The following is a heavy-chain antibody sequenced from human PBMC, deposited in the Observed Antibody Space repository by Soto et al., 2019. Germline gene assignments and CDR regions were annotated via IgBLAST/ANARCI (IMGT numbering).Heavy chain of an antibody. V-gene: IGHV3-21*01. CDR2: ISSSSSYI. CDR3: ARDGNPAAMRGVGY. Sequence: EVQLVESGGGLVKPGGSLRLSCAASGFTFSSYSMNWVRQAPGKGLEWVSSISSSSSYIYYADSVEGRFTISRDNAKNSLYLQMNSLRAEDTAVYYCARDGNPAAMRGVGYWGQGTLVTVSS. J-gene: IGHJ4*02. CDR1: GFTFSSYS. D-gene: IGHD2-2*01.